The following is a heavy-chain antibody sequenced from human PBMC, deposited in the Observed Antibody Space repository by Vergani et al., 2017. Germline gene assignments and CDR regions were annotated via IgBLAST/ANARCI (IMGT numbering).Heavy chain of an antibody. CDR2: IQFDGSNQ. CDR3: AKHFRGWGIDY. V-gene: IGHV3-30*02. Sequence: QVQLVESGGGVVQRGGSLGLSCATSGFTLSNYDMQWIRQGPGKGLEFVAFIQFDGSNQYYADSVKGRFTLSRDFSKNTLYLQMNSLRTDDTATYYCAKHFRGWGIDYWGQGTQVIVSS. D-gene: IGHD3-16*01. CDR1: GFTLSNYD. J-gene: IGHJ4*02.